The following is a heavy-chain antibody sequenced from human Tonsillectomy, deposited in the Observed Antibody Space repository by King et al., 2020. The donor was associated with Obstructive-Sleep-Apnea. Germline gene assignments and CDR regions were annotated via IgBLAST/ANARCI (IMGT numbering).Heavy chain of an antibody. Sequence: VQLVESGGGLVQPGGSLRLSCAASGFTFSSSAMSWVRQAPGKGQECVSAISGSGGSTYYAYSVKGRCTISRDNSKYTRYLQMNSLRAEDTAVYYCAKRRGSSWFGKRFDAFDIWGQGTMVTVSS. CDR3: AKRRGSSWFGKRFDAFDI. J-gene: IGHJ3*02. D-gene: IGHD6-13*01. V-gene: IGHV3-23*04. CDR1: GFTFSSSA. CDR2: ISGSGGST.